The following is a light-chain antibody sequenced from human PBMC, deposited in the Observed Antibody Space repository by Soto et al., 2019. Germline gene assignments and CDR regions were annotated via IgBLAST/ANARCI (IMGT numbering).Light chain of an antibody. CDR1: SGDVGGYNY. CDR2: EVS. Sequence: QSALTQPPSASGSPGQSVTISCTGTSGDVGGYNYVSWYQQHPGKAPKLMIFEVSERPSGVPDRFSASKSGNTASLTASGLQAEDEADYYCSSYAGSNNYVFGTGTKVT. J-gene: IGLJ1*01. CDR3: SSYAGSNNYV. V-gene: IGLV2-8*01.